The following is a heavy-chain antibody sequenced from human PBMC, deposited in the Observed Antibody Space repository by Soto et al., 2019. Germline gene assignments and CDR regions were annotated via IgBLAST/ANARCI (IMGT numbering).Heavy chain of an antibody. CDR2: ISAYNGNT. J-gene: IGHJ4*02. CDR1: GYTFTSYG. D-gene: IGHD6-19*01. CDR3: ARDRIAVAGGDY. V-gene: IGHV1-18*01. Sequence: QVQLVQSGAEVKKPGASVKVSCKASGYTFTSYGISWVRQAPGQGLEWMGWISAYNGNTNYAQKLQCRVTITTDSPTSTSYMELRSLRSDDPAVYYCARDRIAVAGGDYWGQGTLVTGSS.